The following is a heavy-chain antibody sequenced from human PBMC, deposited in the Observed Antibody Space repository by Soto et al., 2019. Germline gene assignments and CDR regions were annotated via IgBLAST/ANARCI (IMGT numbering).Heavy chain of an antibody. CDR2: ISSSGTI. V-gene: IGHV3-48*03. CDR3: TKARSVMCSGYDAFDI. D-gene: IGHD5-12*01. CDR1: GFTFSSYE. Sequence: GGSLRLSCAASGFTFSSYEMNWVRQAPGKGLEWVAYISSSGTILYGDSVKGRFTISRDNAYNSLYLKMNSLTAEDTAEYYCTKARSVMCSGYDAFDIWGRGTMVTVSS. J-gene: IGHJ3*02.